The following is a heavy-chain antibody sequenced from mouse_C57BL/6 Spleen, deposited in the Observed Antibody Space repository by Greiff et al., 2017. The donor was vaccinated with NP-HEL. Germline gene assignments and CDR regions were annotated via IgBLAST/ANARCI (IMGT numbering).Heavy chain of an antibody. D-gene: IGHD2-1*01. J-gene: IGHJ4*01. CDR1: GYTFTSYW. V-gene: IGHV1-61*01. CDR3: ARGGNYVGYAMDY. CDR2: IYPSDSET. Sequence: QVQLQQPGAELVRPGSSVKLSCKASGYTFTSYWMDWVKQSPGQGLEWIGNIYPSDSETHYNQKFKDKATLTVDKSSSTAYMQLSSLTSEDSAVYYCARGGNYVGYAMDYWGQGTSVTVSS.